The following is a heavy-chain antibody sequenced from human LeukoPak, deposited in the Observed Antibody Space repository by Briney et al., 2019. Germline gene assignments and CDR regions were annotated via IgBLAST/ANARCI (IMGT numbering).Heavy chain of an antibody. J-gene: IGHJ6*03. D-gene: IGHD6-13*01. Sequence: GASVKVSCKASGYTFSGYYMHWVRQAPGQGLEWMGWINPKSGGTNEAQKFHDRVTMTRDTSIRTAYMEVSRLRSDDTAVYYCARGEAAGLYYYYYYMDVWGKGTTVTVSS. CDR2: INPKSGGT. CDR3: ARGEAAGLYYYYYYMDV. CDR1: GYTFSGYY. V-gene: IGHV1-2*02.